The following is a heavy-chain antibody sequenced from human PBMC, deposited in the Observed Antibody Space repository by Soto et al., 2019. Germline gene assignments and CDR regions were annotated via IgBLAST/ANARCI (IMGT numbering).Heavy chain of an antibody. CDR1: GGSISSGDYY. V-gene: IGHV4-30-4*01. CDR2: IYYSGST. CDR3: VQTSITMVRGPYGMDV. J-gene: IGHJ6*02. D-gene: IGHD3-10*01. Sequence: SSETLSLTCTVSGGSISSGDYYWSWIRQAPGKGLGWIGYIYYSGSTYYNPSLKSRVTISVDTSKNQFSLKLSSVTAADTAVYYCVQTSITMVRGPYGMDVWGQGTTVTVSS.